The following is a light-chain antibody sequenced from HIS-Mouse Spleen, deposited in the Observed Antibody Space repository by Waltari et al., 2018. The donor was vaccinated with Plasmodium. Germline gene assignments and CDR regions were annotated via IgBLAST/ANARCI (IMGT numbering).Light chain of an antibody. V-gene: IGKV1-8*01. J-gene: IGKJ2*01. Sequence: AIRMTQSRPPFPASTGDRVTMTSRAIQGISSYLAWYQQKPGKAPKLLIYAASTVQSGVPSRFSGSGSGTDFTLTISCLQSEDFATYYCQQYYSYPYTFGQGTKLDI. CDR3: QQYYSYPYT. CDR1: QGISSY. CDR2: AAS.